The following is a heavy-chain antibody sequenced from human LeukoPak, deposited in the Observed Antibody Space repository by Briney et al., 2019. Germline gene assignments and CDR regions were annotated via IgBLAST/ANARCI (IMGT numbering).Heavy chain of an antibody. J-gene: IGHJ4*02. Sequence: TGGSLRLFCAASGFTFSSYGMHWVRQAPGKGLEWVAFIRYDGSNKYYADSVKGRFTISRDNSKNTLYLQMNSLRAEDTAVYYCAKDSASTVTHNFDYWGQGTLVTVSS. CDR1: GFTFSSYG. CDR2: IRYDGSNK. CDR3: AKDSASTVTHNFDY. D-gene: IGHD4-17*01. V-gene: IGHV3-30*02.